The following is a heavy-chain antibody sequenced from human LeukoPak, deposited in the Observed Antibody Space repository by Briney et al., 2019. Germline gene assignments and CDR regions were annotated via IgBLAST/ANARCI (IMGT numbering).Heavy chain of an antibody. CDR3: AREGTLNGAGGGAFDI. J-gene: IGHJ3*02. V-gene: IGHV3-21*01. Sequence: GGSLRLSCAASGFTFSTYNMGWVRQAPGKGLEWVSSISSSTTFIYYADSMKGRFTISRDNAKNSLYLQMNSLRAEDTAVYYCAREGTLNGAGGGAFDIWGQGTMVTVSS. CDR2: ISSSTTFI. D-gene: IGHD1-26*01. CDR1: GFTFSTYN.